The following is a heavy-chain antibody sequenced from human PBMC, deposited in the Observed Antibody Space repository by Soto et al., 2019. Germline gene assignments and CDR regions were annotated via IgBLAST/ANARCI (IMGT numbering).Heavy chain of an antibody. V-gene: IGHV1-69*01. Sequence: QEQLVQSGAEVKKPGSSVKVSCKASGGLFSSYAISWVRQAPGQGLEWMGGIIPIFGTANYAQKFQGRVTITADESANTAYMELSSLRSEDTAMCYCARGGSGYIWFNEYWGQGTLVTVSS. D-gene: IGHD3-22*01. J-gene: IGHJ4*02. CDR3: ARGGSGYIWFNEY. CDR1: GGLFSSYA. CDR2: IIPIFGTA.